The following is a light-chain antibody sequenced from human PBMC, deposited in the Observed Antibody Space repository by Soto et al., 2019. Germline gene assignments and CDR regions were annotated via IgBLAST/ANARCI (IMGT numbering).Light chain of an antibody. Sequence: QSALTQPASVSGSPRQSITISCTGTNSDVGSYNLVSRFQQHPGKAPKLVIYEVTKRPSGVSDRFSGSKSGNTASLTISGLQAEDEADYSCFSYAGDSVYVFGTGTKVTVL. CDR2: EVT. CDR3: FSYAGDSVYV. CDR1: NSDVGSYNL. J-gene: IGLJ1*01. V-gene: IGLV2-23*02.